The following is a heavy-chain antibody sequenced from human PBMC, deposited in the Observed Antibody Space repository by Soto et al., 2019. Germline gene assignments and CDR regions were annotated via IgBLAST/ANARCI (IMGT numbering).Heavy chain of an antibody. Sequence: PSETLSLTCTVSGGPISSGDYYWSWIRQPPGKCLEWIGYIYYSGSTYYNPSLKSRVTISVDTSKNQFSLKLSSVTAADTAVYYCASQETSLYDLDYWGQGTLVTVSS. J-gene: IGHJ4*02. V-gene: IGHV4-30-4*01. CDR2: IYYSGST. CDR3: ASQETSLYDLDY. CDR1: GGPISSGDYY. D-gene: IGHD3-3*01.